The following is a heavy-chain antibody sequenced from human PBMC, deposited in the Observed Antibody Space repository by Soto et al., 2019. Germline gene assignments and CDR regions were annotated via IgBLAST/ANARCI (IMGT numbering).Heavy chain of an antibody. J-gene: IGHJ4*02. CDR1: GFTFSSYA. V-gene: IGHV3-30-3*01. CDR2: ISYDGSNK. CDR3: ARDAQGVVNNYFDY. Sequence: QVQLVESGGGVVQPGRSLRLSCAASGFTFSSYAMHWVRQAPGKGLEWVAVISYDGSNKYYADSVKGRFTISRDNSKNTLYLQMNSPRAEDTAVYYCARDAQGVVNNYFDYWGQGTLVTVSS. D-gene: IGHD3-3*01.